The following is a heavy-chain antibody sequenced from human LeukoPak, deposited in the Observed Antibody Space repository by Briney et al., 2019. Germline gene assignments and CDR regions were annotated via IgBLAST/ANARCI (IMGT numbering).Heavy chain of an antibody. Sequence: GASVKVSCKASGYTFTSYGISWVRQAPGQGLEWMGWISAYNGNTNYAQKLQGRVTMTTETSTSTAYMELRSLRSDDTAVYYCARDATHDYGDYFDYWGQGTLVTVSS. CDR1: GYTFTSYG. V-gene: IGHV1-18*01. CDR2: ISAYNGNT. D-gene: IGHD4-17*01. CDR3: ARDATHDYGDYFDY. J-gene: IGHJ4*02.